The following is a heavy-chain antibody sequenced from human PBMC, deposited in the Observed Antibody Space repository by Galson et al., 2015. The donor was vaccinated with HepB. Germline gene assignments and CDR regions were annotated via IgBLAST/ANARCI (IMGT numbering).Heavy chain of an antibody. Sequence: SLRLSCAASGFTFSSYGMHWVRQAPGRGLEWGAVIWYDGSNKYYADSVKGRFTISRDNSKNTLYLQMNSLRAEDTAVYYCARAGGSGSGHYGMDVWGQGTTVTVSS. CDR3: ARAGGSGSGHYGMDV. CDR2: IWYDGSNK. D-gene: IGHD3-10*01. CDR1: GFTFSSYG. J-gene: IGHJ6*02. V-gene: IGHV3-33*01.